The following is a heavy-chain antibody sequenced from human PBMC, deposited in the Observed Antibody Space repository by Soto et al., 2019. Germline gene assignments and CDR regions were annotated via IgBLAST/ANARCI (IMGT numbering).Heavy chain of an antibody. CDR2: VHDSWGP. J-gene: IGHJ6*02. CDR3: ARQGFGPLHGLVDV. D-gene: IGHD3-10*01. V-gene: IGHV4-59*08. Sequence: QVPLQESGPGLVKPSETLSLSCTVSGGSISSYYWSWIRQTPGKGLEWIGYVHDSWGPNYNPSLKSRVAISLDPPKTQFSLKPSSVTATDTAVYYCARQGFGPLHGLVDVWGQGPTVTVSS. CDR1: GGSISSYY.